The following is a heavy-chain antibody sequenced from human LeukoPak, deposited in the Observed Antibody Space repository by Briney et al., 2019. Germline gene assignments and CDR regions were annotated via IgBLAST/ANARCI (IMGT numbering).Heavy chain of an antibody. V-gene: IGHV3-30*02. CDR3: AKDKWELRPPDY. CDR1: GFTFSSYG. D-gene: IGHD1-26*01. J-gene: IGHJ4*02. Sequence: GGSLRLSCAASGFTFSSYGMHWVRQAPGKGLEWVAFIRYDGSNKYYADSVKGRFTISRDNSKNTLYLQMNSLRAEDTAVYYCAKDKWELRPPDYWGQGTLVTVSS. CDR2: IRYDGSNK.